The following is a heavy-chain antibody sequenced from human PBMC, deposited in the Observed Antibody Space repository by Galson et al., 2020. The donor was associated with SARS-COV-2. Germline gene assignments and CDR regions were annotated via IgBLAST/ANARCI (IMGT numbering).Heavy chain of an antibody. CDR3: ARDEHSSGWYFDY. D-gene: IGHD6-19*01. CDR2: IWYDGSNK. Sequence: GGSLRPPCAASGLTFRTYGMHWVRQAPGKGLEWVAVIWYDGSNKYYADSVKGRFTISRDNSKNTLYLQMNSLRAEDTAVYYCARDEHSSGWYFDYWGQGTLVTVSS. V-gene: IGHV3-33*01. CDR1: GLTFRTYG. J-gene: IGHJ4*02.